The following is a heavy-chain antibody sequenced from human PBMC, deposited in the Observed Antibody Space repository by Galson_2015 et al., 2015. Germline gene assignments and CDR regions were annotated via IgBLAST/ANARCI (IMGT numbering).Heavy chain of an antibody. Sequence: SLRLSCAVSGFTFSSYAMGWVRPAPGTGLEGVSSIGDSGANTKYADSVKGRFTISRDNSKNTLYLQMNSLRGDDTAVYYCAKGGPYCSGGNCHGVFGSWGQGTLVTVSS. V-gene: IGHV3-23*01. J-gene: IGHJ4*02. D-gene: IGHD2-15*01. CDR1: GFTFSSYA. CDR3: AKGGPYCSGGNCHGVFGS. CDR2: IGDSGANT.